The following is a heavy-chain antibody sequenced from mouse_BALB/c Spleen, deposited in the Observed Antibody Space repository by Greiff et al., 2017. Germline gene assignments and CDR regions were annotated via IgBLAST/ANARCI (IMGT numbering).Heavy chain of an antibody. D-gene: IGHD1-1*01. Sequence: VQLQQSGAELVRPGALVKLSCKASGFNIKDYYMHWVKQRPEQGLEWIGWIDPENGNSIYDPKFQGKASITADTSSNTAYLQLSSLTSEDTAVYYCARLDGSSSFDYWGQGTTLTVSS. J-gene: IGHJ2*01. CDR2: IDPENGNS. CDR1: GFNIKDYY. CDR3: ARLDGSSSFDY. V-gene: IGHV14-1*02.